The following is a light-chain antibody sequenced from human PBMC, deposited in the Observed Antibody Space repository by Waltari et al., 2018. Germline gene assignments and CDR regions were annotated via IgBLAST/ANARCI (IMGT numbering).Light chain of an antibody. CDR2: WAS. CDR3: QQYFSSPCT. J-gene: IGKJ2*02. V-gene: IGKV4-1*01. Sequence: DIVMTQSPDSLAVSLGERATINCKSSQTLLYTSNNKNYLTWYQQKSGQPPKVIIFWASTRESGVADRFNGSGSGTDFTLTINSLQPEDVAVYFCQQYFSSPCTFGQGTKLEIK. CDR1: QTLLYTSNNKNY.